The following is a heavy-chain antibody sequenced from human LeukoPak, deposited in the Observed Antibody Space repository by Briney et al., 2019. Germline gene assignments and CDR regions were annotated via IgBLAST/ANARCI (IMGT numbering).Heavy chain of an antibody. CDR1: GGSISSGGYY. J-gene: IGHJ4*02. V-gene: IGHV4-30-2*01. D-gene: IGHD3-3*01. Sequence: PSQTLSLTCTVSGGSISSGGYYWSWIRQPPGKGLEWIGYIYHSGSTYYNPSLKSRVTISVDRSKNQFSLKLSSVTAADTAVYYCARERLFGVAGFDYWGQGTLVTVSS. CDR3: ARERLFGVAGFDY. CDR2: IYHSGST.